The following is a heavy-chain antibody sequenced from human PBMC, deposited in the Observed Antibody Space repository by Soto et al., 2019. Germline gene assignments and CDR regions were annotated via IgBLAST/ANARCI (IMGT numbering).Heavy chain of an antibody. V-gene: IGHV1-8*01. CDR3: ARGPRESAEWLLFDY. CDR1: GYTFTTYE. D-gene: IGHD3-3*01. CDR2: MNPNDGNT. J-gene: IGHJ4*02. Sequence: ASVKVSCKASGYTFTTYEINWVRQATGQGLEWMGRMNPNDGNTGYAQKFQGRVTMTRNTSVTTAYMELSGLRSDDTAVYYCARGPRESAEWLLFDYWGQGALVTVSS.